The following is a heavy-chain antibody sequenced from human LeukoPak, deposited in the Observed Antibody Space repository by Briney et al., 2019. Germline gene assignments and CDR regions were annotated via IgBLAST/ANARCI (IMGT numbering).Heavy chain of an antibody. J-gene: IGHJ4*02. CDR2: ITGSGGST. D-gene: IGHD6-19*01. CDR1: GFTFSDDY. CDR3: AKRVSGWYWVDY. V-gene: IGHV3-23*01. Sequence: GGSLRLSCAASGFTFSDDYMSWIRQAPGKGLEWVSAITGSGGSTYYADSVKGRFTTSRDNSKNTLYLQMNSLRAEDTAVYYCAKRVSGWYWVDYWGQGTLVTVSS.